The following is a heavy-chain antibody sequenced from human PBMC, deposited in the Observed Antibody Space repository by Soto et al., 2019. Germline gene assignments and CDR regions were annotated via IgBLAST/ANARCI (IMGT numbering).Heavy chain of an antibody. D-gene: IGHD2-15*01. V-gene: IGHV4-34*02. CDR2: INHSGST. J-gene: IGHJ4*02. Sequence: QVQLQQWGAGLLKPSETLSLTCAVYGGSFNDYYWSWIRQPPGKGLEWIGEINHSGSTIYNPSLKGRVPMSVDTSKIQFSLNLTSVTAADTAVYYCARGGCSGGSCYRPFFSDWGQGTLVTVSS. CDR3: ARGGCSGGSCYRPFFSD. CDR1: GGSFNDYY.